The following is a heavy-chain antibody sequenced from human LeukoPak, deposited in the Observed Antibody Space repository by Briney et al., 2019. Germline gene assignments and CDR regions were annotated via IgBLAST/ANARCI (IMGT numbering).Heavy chain of an antibody. CDR2: ISYDGSNK. V-gene: IGHV3-30*03. CDR1: GFTFSSYG. Sequence: GGSLRLSCAASGFTFSSYGMHWVRQAPGKGLEWVAVISYDGSNKYYADSVKGRFTISRDNSKNTLYLQMNSLRAEDTAVYYCARDQFSHCSSTSCYTEVPFDYWGQGTLVTVSS. J-gene: IGHJ4*02. CDR3: ARDQFSHCSSTSCYTEVPFDY. D-gene: IGHD2-2*02.